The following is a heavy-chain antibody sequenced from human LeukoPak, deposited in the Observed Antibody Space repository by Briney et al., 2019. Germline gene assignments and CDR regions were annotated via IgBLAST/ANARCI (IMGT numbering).Heavy chain of an antibody. J-gene: IGHJ6*03. D-gene: IGHD3-3*01. V-gene: IGHV1-69*13. CDR1: GYTFTSYA. Sequence: ASVKVSCKASGYTFTSYAISWVRQAPGQGLEWMGGIIPIFGTANYAQKFQGRVTITADESTSTAYMELSSLRSEDTAVYYCARGSVARFLEWLLPYYYYYYMDVWGKGTTVTVSS. CDR3: ARGSVARFLEWLLPYYYYYYMDV. CDR2: IIPIFGTA.